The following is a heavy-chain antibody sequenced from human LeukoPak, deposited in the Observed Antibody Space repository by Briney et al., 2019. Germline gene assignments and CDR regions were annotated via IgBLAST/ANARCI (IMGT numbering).Heavy chain of an antibody. CDR1: AFTFSDYY. V-gene: IGHV3-11*04. CDR2: ISTSGTNI. CDR3: ARALKPLYYYYMGV. J-gene: IGHJ6*03. Sequence: GGSLRLSCAASAFTFSDYYMSWIRQAPGKGLEWVSYISTSGTNIYYADSVKGRFTISRDNAKNSLYLQMNSLRAEDTAVYYCARALKPLYYYYMGVWGKGTTVTVSS.